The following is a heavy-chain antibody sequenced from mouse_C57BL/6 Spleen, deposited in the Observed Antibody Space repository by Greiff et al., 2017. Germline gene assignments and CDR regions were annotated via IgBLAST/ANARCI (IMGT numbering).Heavy chain of an antibody. J-gene: IGHJ3*01. D-gene: IGHD2-4*01. Sequence: QVQLQQPGAELVKPGASVKLSCKASGYTFTSYWMHWVKQRPGRGLEWIGRIDPNSGGTKYNEQFKSKATLTVDKHSSTAYMQLSSLTSDDSAVYDCARGDDFFAYWGQGTLVTVSA. CDR3: ARGDDFFAY. CDR2: IDPNSGGT. CDR1: GYTFTSYW. V-gene: IGHV1-72*01.